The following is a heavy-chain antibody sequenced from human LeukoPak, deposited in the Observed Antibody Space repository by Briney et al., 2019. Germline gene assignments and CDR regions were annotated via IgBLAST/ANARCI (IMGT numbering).Heavy chain of an antibody. V-gene: IGHV1-2*02. J-gene: IGHJ3*02. CDR3: ARGIAYCSSTSSPWDAFDI. CDR1: GYTFTGYY. CDR2: INPNSGGT. D-gene: IGHD2-2*01. Sequence: ASVKVSCKASGYTFTGYYMHWVRQAPGQGLERMGWINPNSGGTNYAQKFQGRVTMTRDTSISTAYMELSRLRSDDTAVYYCARGIAYCSSTSSPWDAFDIWGQGTMVTVSS.